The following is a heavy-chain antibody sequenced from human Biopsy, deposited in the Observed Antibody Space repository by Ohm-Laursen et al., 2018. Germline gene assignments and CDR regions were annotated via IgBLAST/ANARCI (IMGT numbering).Heavy chain of an antibody. CDR1: GVSFSSDA. Sequence: SVKVSCKASGVSFSSDAFGWVRQAPGQGLEWLGGINNIFEKTNYAQKFQGRLSITADSSSSTVSMDLSGLRSDDTAIYYCTRGLLDGLFANWFDSWGQGTHVIVSS. V-gene: IGHV1-69*13. J-gene: IGHJ5*01. D-gene: IGHD3/OR15-3a*01. CDR2: INNIFEKT. CDR3: TRGLLDGLFANWFDS.